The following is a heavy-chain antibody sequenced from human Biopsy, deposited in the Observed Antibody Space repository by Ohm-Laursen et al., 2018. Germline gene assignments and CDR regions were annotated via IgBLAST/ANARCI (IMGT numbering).Heavy chain of an antibody. D-gene: IGHD3-3*01. J-gene: IGHJ5*02. CDR2: ISANGATS. CDR1: GFTYTTFA. V-gene: IGHV3-23*01. Sequence: GSLRLSCSASGFTYTTFAMSWVRQAPGKGPEWVSTISANGATSYYADSVKGRFTISRDNSKNTLYLQVNSVRADDTAIYYCAKGGSITIFGVVINNCFDPWGQGTRVTVSS. CDR3: AKGGSITIFGVVINNCFDP.